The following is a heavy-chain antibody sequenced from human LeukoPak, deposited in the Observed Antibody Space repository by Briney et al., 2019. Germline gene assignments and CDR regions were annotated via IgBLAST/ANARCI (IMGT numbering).Heavy chain of an antibody. CDR2: INNDGSST. D-gene: IGHD3-3*01. J-gene: IGHJ6*02. Sequence: GGSLRLSCAASGLTFNRYWMHWVRQAPGKGLVRVSRINNDGSSTTYADSVRGRFTISRDNAKNTLYLQMNSLRAEDTAVYYCARRRCDDFWSGCDHGMDAWGRGTTVTVSS. CDR1: GLTFNRYW. CDR3: ARRRCDDFWSGCDHGMDA. V-gene: IGHV3-74*01.